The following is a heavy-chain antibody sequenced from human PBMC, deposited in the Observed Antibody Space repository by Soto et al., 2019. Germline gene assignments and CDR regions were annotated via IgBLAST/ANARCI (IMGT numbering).Heavy chain of an antibody. CDR3: AKGVDVWGSFRSHFQYYYGMDV. CDR1: RFPFSTYA. V-gene: IGHV3-23*01. J-gene: IGHJ6*02. CDR2: ISGSGGST. D-gene: IGHD3-16*02. Sequence: GGSLRLTCAASRFPFSTYALTWVRQAPGKGLEWVSAISGSGGSTHYADSVKGRFTIPRDNSMNTVFLQMNSLRADDTAVYYCAKGVDVWGSFRSHFQYYYGMDVWGQGTTVTVSS.